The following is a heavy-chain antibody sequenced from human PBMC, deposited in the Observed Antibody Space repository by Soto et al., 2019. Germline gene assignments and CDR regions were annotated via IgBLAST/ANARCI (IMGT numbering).Heavy chain of an antibody. Sequence: SETLSLTCAVSGGSISSGGYSWNWIRQPPGKGLEWIGYIYHSGSTYYNPSLKSRVIISVDRSKNQFSLKLSSVTAADTAVYYCARVEGGYDGHYYYYYGMDVWGQGTTVTVSS. V-gene: IGHV4-30-2*01. CDR2: IYHSGST. CDR1: GGSISSGGYS. CDR3: ARVEGGYDGHYYYYYGMDV. D-gene: IGHD5-12*01. J-gene: IGHJ6*02.